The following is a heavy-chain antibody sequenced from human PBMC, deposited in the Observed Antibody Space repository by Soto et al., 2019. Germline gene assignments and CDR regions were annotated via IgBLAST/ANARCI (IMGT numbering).Heavy chain of an antibody. CDR1: GFTVSSNY. V-gene: IGHV3-66*01. J-gene: IGHJ4*02. Sequence: EVQLVESGGGLVQPGGSLRLSCAASGFTVSSNYMSWVRQAPGKGLEWASGTYSGGSTYYADSVKGRFTISRENSKNTLYLQMNSLRAEDTAVYYCARDRTYDILSGYYKVDGYWGEG. D-gene: IGHD3-9*01. CDR2: TYSGGST. CDR3: ARDRTYDILSGYYKVDGY.